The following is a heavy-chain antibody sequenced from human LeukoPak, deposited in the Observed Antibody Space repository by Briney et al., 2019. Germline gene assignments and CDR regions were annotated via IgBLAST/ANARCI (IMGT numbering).Heavy chain of an antibody. CDR3: TTVNPAGHYDY. CDR2: IYYSGGT. J-gene: IGHJ4*02. Sequence: SETLSLTCTVSGVSIGSSDYYWGWIRQTPGKGLEWIGSIYYSGGTYYNPSLRSRLTISIDTSTNKFSLKLTSVTAEDTAVYYCTTVNPAGHYDYWGQGTLVTVSS. CDR1: GVSIGSSDYY. V-gene: IGHV4-39*07. D-gene: IGHD6-13*01.